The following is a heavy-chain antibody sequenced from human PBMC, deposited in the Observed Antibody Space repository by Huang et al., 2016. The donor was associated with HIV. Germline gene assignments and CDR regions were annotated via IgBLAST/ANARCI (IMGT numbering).Heavy chain of an antibody. CDR1: GGSISSSFYY. CDR2: MYYSGST. D-gene: IGHD3-3*01. J-gene: IGHJ4*02. CDR3: VRHRPNYDFWSGYYPYFDD. V-gene: IGHV4-39*01. Sequence: QVQLQESGRGLVKPSETLSLTCTVSGGSISSSFYYWGWIRQSPGKGLEWIGSMYYSGSTDYNPSRKRRVTISADTSNSQFSLKLTSGTAADSAVYYCVRHRPNYDFWSGYYPYFDDWGQGTLVTVSS.